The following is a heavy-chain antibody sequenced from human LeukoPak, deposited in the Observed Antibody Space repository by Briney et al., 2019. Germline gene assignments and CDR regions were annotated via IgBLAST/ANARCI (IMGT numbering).Heavy chain of an antibody. V-gene: IGHV4-4*07. CDR2: IYASGGT. CDR3: AGGQVTARGQFDY. Sequence: SATLSLTCTVSGGSISSLYWSWIRQSADKGLEWIGRIYASGGTNYNPSLKSRVTVSLDTSRNQFSLKVKSVTAADTAVYFCAGGQVTARGQFDYWGQGMLVSVSS. D-gene: IGHD4-23*01. CDR1: GGSISSLY. J-gene: IGHJ4*02.